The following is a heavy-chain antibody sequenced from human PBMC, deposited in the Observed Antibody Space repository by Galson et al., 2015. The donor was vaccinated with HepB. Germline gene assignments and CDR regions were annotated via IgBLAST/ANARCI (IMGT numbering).Heavy chain of an antibody. V-gene: IGHV1-3*01. CDR2: INAGNGNT. D-gene: IGHD3-3*01. CDR1: GYTFTSYA. CDR3: ARELPLVTLRFLEWDRGWFDP. J-gene: IGHJ5*02. Sequence: SVKVSCKASGYTFTSYAMHWVRQAPGQRLEWMGWINAGNGNTKYSQKFQGRVTITRDTSASTAYMELSSLRSEDTAVYYCARELPLVTLRFLEWDRGWFDPWGQGTLVTVSS.